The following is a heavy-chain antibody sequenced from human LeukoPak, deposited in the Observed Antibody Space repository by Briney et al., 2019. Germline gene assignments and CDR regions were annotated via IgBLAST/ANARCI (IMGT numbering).Heavy chain of an antibody. D-gene: IGHD1-26*01. CDR2: IKSKTAGGTI. Sequence: GGSLRLSCAASGFTFSNAWMTWVRQAPGKGLEWVGRIKSKTAGGTIDYAAPVKGRFTISRDDSKNTLYLQMNSLKTEDTAVYYCTTGESMVGSTIHIRWANWGQGTLVTVSS. J-gene: IGHJ4*02. CDR1: GFTFSNAW. V-gene: IGHV3-15*01. CDR3: TTGESMVGSTIHIRWAN.